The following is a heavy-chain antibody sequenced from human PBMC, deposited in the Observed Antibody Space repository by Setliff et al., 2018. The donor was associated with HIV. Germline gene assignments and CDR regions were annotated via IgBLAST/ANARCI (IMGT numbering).Heavy chain of an antibody. CDR1: VYTLSELY. J-gene: IGHJ1*01. CDR2: FDPEDVET. CDR3: ATVRGYYYDSSGQEYFQH. Sequence: ASVKVSCKVSVYTLSELYMHWVRQAPGKGLEWMGGFDPEDVETIYAEKFQGRVTMTEDTSTDTAYMELSSLRSEDTAVYYCATVRGYYYDSSGQEYFQHWGQGTLVTVST. D-gene: IGHD3-22*01. V-gene: IGHV1-24*01.